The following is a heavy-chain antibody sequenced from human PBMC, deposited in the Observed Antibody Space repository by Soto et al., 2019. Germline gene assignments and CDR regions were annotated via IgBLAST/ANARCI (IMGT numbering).Heavy chain of an antibody. CDR3: ARIQQLAPYYYYYGMDV. CDR2: IDWDDDK. V-gene: IGHV2-70*01. J-gene: IGHJ6*02. CDR1: GFSLSTSGMC. D-gene: IGHD6-13*01. Sequence: SGHTLVNPTQTITLTCTFSGFSLSTSGMCVSWIRQPPGKAMEWLALIDWDDDKYYSTSLKTRLTISKDTSKNQVVLTMTNMDPVDTATYYCARIQQLAPYYYYYGMDVWGQGTTVTVSS.